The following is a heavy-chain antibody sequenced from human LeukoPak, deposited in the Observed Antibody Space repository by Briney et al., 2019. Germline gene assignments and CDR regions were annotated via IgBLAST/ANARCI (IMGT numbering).Heavy chain of an antibody. CDR3: ARFGARRLVRGYYYYMDV. CDR1: GGSISSSSYY. Sequence: SETLSLTCTVSGGSISSSSYYWSWVRQPPGKGLEWTGYIYYSGSTDYNPSLKSRVTISVDTSKNQFSLRLSSVTAADTAVYYCARFGARRLVRGYYYYMDVWGKGTTVTVSS. V-gene: IGHV4-61*01. D-gene: IGHD2-8*02. J-gene: IGHJ6*03. CDR2: IYYSGST.